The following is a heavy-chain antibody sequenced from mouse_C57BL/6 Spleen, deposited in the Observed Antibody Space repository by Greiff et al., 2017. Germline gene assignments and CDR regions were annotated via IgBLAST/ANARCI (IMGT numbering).Heavy chain of an antibody. CDR2: ILPGSGST. D-gene: IGHD2-2*01. CDR3: ARWGYDEGGYYAMDY. J-gene: IGHJ4*01. V-gene: IGHV1-9*01. Sequence: VQGVESGAELLKPGASVKLSCKATGYTFTGYWIEWVKQRPGHGLEWIGEILPGSGSTNYNEKFKGKATFTADTSSNTAYMQLSSLTTEDSAIYYCARWGYDEGGYYAMDYWGQGTSVTVSS. CDR1: GYTFTGYW.